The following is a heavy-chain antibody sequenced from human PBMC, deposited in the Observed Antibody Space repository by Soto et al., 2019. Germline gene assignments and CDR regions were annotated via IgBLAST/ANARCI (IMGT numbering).Heavy chain of an antibody. CDR3: ARGIRNYYGSDY. D-gene: IGHD3-10*01. CDR1: GFTFSSYW. J-gene: IGHJ4*02. Sequence: EVQLVESGGGLVQPGGSLRISCEASGFTFSSYWMHWVRQSPGKGLEWVSRIYTDGSRTSYADSVKGRFTISRDNARDTLYLQVSSLRAEDTAVYFCARGIRNYYGSDYWGQGTLVTVSS. V-gene: IGHV3-74*01. CDR2: IYTDGSRT.